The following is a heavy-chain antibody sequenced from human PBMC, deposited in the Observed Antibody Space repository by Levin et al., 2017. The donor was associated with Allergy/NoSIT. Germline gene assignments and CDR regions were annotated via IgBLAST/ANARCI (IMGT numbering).Heavy chain of an antibody. V-gene: IGHV4-59*01. CDR1: GGSFGSYY. D-gene: IGHD5-12*01. CDR2: IYYSGST. CDR3: ARGREGFLGNSGYHAAFGY. J-gene: IGHJ4*02. Sequence: GSLRLSCSVSGGSFGSYYWSWFRRPPGKGLEWIGYIYYSGSTNYNPSLKSRVAISVDTSKNQFSLILTSVTAADTAVYYCARGREGFLGNSGYHAAFGYWGQGSLVTVSS.